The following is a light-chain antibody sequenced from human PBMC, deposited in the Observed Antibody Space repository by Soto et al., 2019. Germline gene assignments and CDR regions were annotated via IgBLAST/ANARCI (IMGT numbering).Light chain of an antibody. CDR2: GAS. CDR1: QSVSSTY. Sequence: EIVLTQSPGTLSLSPGERATLSCRASQSVSSTYLAWYQQKPGQAPRLLIYGASNMATGIPDRFSGSGSGTDFTLTISRLEPEDFAVYYCQQYGSSGTFGQGNKVDIK. J-gene: IGKJ1*01. V-gene: IGKV3-20*01. CDR3: QQYGSSGT.